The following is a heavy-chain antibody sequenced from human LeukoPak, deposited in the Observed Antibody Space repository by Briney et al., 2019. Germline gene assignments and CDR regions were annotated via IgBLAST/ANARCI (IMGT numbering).Heavy chain of an antibody. Sequence: SETLSLTCAVYGGSFSGYYWSWIRQPPGKGLEWIGEINHSGSTNYNPSLKSRVTMSADTSKNQFSLKLTSLTAADTAVYYCARVNASERAAYYFDYWGQGTLVTVSS. J-gene: IGHJ4*02. CDR1: GGSFSGYY. CDR2: INHSGST. V-gene: IGHV4-34*01. CDR3: ARVNASERAAYYFDY. D-gene: IGHD1-14*01.